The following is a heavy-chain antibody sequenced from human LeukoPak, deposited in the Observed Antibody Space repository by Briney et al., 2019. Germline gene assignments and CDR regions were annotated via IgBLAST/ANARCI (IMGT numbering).Heavy chain of an antibody. V-gene: IGHV1-18*04. CDR2: ISAYNGNT. CDR1: GYTFTSYG. Sequence: ASAKVSCKASGYTFTSYGISWERQASGQGLEWMGWISAYNGNTNYAQKLQGRVTMTTDTSTSTAYMELRSLRSDDTAVYYCARDPFPFDYDDYFDYWGQGTLVTVSS. D-gene: IGHD3-9*01. J-gene: IGHJ4*02. CDR3: ARDPFPFDYDDYFDY.